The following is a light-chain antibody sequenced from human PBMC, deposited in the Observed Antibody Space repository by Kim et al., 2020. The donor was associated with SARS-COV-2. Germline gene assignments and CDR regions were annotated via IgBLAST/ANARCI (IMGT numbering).Light chain of an antibody. V-gene: IGLV3-1*01. CDR3: QAWDSSTVV. J-gene: IGLJ2*01. CDR1: KVGDKY. CDR2: QDS. Sequence: SVSPGQSASITCSGEKVGDKYACWYQQKPGQSPVLVIYQDSMRPAGIPERFSGANSGNTATLTIGGTQAMDEADYYCQAWDSSTVVFGGGTKLTVL.